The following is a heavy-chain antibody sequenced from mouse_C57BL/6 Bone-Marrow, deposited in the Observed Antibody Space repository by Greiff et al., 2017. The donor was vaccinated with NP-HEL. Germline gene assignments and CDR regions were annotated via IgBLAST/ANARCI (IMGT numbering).Heavy chain of an antibody. CDR1: GFTFSDYY. CDR3: ARDNGSSYGAMDY. J-gene: IGHJ4*01. V-gene: IGHV5-16*01. CDR2: INYDGSST. Sequence: EVMLVESEGGLVQPGSSMKLSCTASGFTFSDYYMAWVRQVPEKGLEWVANINYDGSSTYYLDSLKSRFIISRDNAKNILYLQMSSLKSEDTATYYCARDNGSSYGAMDYWGQGTSVTVSS. D-gene: IGHD1-1*01.